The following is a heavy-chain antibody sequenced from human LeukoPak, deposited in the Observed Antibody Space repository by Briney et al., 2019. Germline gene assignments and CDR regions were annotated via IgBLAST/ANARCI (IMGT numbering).Heavy chain of an antibody. CDR1: GGSISTYY. CDR3: AGSAYYYYMDL. Sequence: SETLSLTCTVSGGSISTYYWSWIRQPAGKGLEWIGRMYPSGSTTYKPSLKSRVTMSVDTSKKQFSLRLSSVTAADTAVYYCAGSAYYYYMDLWGKGTTVTVSS. CDR2: MYPSGST. V-gene: IGHV4-4*07. D-gene: IGHD3-10*01. J-gene: IGHJ6*03.